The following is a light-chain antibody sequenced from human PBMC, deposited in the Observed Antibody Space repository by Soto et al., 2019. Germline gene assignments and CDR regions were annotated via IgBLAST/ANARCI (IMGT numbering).Light chain of an antibody. V-gene: IGKV3-20*01. J-gene: IGKJ1*01. CDR1: QSVSSSF. CDR3: QQYGSSSWT. CDR2: AAS. Sequence: EIVLTQSPGTLSLSPGERATLSCRASQSVSSSFLAWYQQRPGQAPRLLIYAASNTAPGIPDRFSGSGSGTDFTLTISRLEPEDFAVYYCQQYGSSSWTFGQGTKVDI.